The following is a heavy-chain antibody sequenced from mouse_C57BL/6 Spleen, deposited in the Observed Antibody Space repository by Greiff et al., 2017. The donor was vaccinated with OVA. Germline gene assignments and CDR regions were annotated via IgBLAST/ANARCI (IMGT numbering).Heavy chain of an antibody. CDR2: FYPGSGSI. V-gene: IGHV1-62-2*01. Sequence: VQLQESGAELVKPGASVKLSCKASGYTFTEYTIHWVKQRSGQGLEWIGWFYPGSGSIKYNEKFKDKATLTADKSSSTVYMELSRLTSEDSAVYFCARHEEYYYGSSRSWFAYWGQGTLVTVSA. CDR3: ARHEEYYYGSSRSWFAY. CDR1: GYTFTEYT. D-gene: IGHD1-1*01. J-gene: IGHJ3*01.